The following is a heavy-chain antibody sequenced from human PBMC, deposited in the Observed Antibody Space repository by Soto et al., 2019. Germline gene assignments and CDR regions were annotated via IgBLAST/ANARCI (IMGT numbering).Heavy chain of an antibody. J-gene: IGHJ6*03. CDR2: INHSGST. CDR1: GGSFSGYY. CDR3: ARGALYCSSTSCYAKQRPYYYYYYMDV. Sequence: PSETLSLTCAVYGGSFSGYYWSWIRQPPGKGLEWIGEINHSGSTNYNPSLKSRVTISVDTSKNQFSLKLSSVTAADTAVYYCARGALYCSSTSCYAKQRPYYYYYYMDVWGKGTTVTVSS. V-gene: IGHV4-34*01. D-gene: IGHD2-2*01.